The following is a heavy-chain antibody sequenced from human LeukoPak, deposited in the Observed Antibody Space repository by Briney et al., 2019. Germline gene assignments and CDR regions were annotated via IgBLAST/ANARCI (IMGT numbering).Heavy chain of an antibody. D-gene: IGHD2-21*02. CDR1: GGTFSSYA. Sequence: ASVKVSCKASGGTFSSYAINWVRQATGQGLEWMGWMNPNSGNTGYAQKFQGRVTMTRNTSISTAYMELSSLRSEDTAVYYCAIAYCGGDCSDYWGQGTLVTVSS. V-gene: IGHV1-8*02. CDR2: MNPNSGNT. J-gene: IGHJ4*02. CDR3: AIAYCGGDCSDY.